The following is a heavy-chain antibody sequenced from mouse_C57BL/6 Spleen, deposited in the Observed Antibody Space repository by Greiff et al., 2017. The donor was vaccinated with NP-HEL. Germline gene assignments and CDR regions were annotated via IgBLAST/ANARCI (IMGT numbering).Heavy chain of an antibody. D-gene: IGHD2-1*01. CDR2: INPNNGGT. V-gene: IGHV1-26*01. CDR3: ARGGNYEGAMDY. CDR1: GYTFTDYY. Sequence: EVQLQQSGPELVKPGASVKISCKASGYTFTDYYMNWVKQSHGKSLEWIGDINPNNGGTSYNQKFKGKATLTVDKSSSTAYMELRSLTSEDSAVYYCARGGNYEGAMDYWGQGTSVTVSS. J-gene: IGHJ4*01.